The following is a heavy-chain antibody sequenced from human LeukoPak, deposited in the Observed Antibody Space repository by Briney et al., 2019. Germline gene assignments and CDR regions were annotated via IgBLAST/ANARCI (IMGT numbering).Heavy chain of an antibody. Sequence: SETLSLTCTVSGGSISSYSWSWIRQPPGKGLEWIGYIYHSGSTYYNPSLKSRVTISVDRSKNQFSLKLSSVTAADTAVYYCARGIVADYWGQGTLVTVSS. V-gene: IGHV4-30-2*01. CDR3: ARGIVADY. CDR2: IYHSGST. J-gene: IGHJ4*02. D-gene: IGHD5-12*01. CDR1: GGSISSYS.